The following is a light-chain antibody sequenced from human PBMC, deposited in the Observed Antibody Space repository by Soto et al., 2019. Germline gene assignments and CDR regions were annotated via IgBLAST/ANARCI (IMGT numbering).Light chain of an antibody. CDR3: QQYGSSPT. Sequence: EIVLTQSPGTLSLSPWERATLSCRASQSVSSSYLAWYQQKPGRAPRLLIYGASSRATGIPDRFSGSGSGTDFTLTISRLEPEDFAVYYCQQYGSSPTFGQGTKV. V-gene: IGKV3-20*01. J-gene: IGKJ1*01. CDR1: QSVSSSY. CDR2: GAS.